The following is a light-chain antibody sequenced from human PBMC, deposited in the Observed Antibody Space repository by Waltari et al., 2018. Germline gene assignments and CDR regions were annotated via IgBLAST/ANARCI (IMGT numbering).Light chain of an antibody. CDR2: EDN. CDR1: SGTIASNY. V-gene: IGLV6-57*03. J-gene: IGLJ2*01. Sequence: NFMLTQPHSVSESPGKTVTISCTPSSGTIASNYVRCYQQLPGSDHTPVIYEDNQRPSGCPDRFSCSRDSSSNSASLTISGLKTEDEADYYCQSYDRSNHPVVFGGGTKLTVL. CDR3: QSYDRSNHPVV.